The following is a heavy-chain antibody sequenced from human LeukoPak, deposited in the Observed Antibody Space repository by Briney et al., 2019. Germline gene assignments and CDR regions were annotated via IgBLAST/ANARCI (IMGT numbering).Heavy chain of an antibody. CDR1: GYTFTSYG. CDR3: ARDRVVRWFGELLWLY. V-gene: IGHV1-18*01. D-gene: IGHD3-10*01. Sequence: ASVKVSCKASGYTFTSYGISWVRQAPGQGLEWMGWISAYNGNTNYAQKLQGRVTMTTDTSTSTAYLELRSLRSDDTAVYYCARDRVVRWFGELLWLYWGQGTLVTVSS. CDR2: ISAYNGNT. J-gene: IGHJ4*02.